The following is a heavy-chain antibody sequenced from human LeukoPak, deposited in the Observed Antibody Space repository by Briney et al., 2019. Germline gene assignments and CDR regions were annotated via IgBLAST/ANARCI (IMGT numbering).Heavy chain of an antibody. CDR2: ISGSGGST. V-gene: IGHV3-23*01. J-gene: IGHJ4*02. Sequence: GESLRLSCAASGFTFDSYAMSWVRQAPGKGLEWVSAISGSGGSTYYADSVKGRFTISRDNSKNTLYLQMNSLRAEDTAVYYCAKDLRGSGWTEADYWGQGTLVTVSS. CDR3: AKDLRGSGWTEADY. CDR1: GFTFDSYA. D-gene: IGHD6-19*01.